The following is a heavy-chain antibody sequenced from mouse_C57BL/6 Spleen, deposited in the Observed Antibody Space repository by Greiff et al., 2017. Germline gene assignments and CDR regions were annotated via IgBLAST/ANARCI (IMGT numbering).Heavy chain of an antibody. CDR2: INPGSGGT. J-gene: IGHJ3*01. Sequence: QVQLQQSGAELVRPGTSVKVSCKASGYAFTNNLIEWVKQRPGQGLEWIGVINPGSGGTNYNEKFKGKATLTADKSSSTAYMQLSSLTSEDSAVYFCAREEYGSPFAYWGQGTLVTVSA. CDR3: AREEYGSPFAY. CDR1: GYAFTNNL. D-gene: IGHD1-1*01. V-gene: IGHV1-54*01.